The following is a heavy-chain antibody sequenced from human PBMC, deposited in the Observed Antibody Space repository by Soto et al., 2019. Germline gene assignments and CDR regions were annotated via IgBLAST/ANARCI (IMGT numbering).Heavy chain of an antibody. D-gene: IGHD1-7*01. CDR3: ASESWNSY. CDR1: GFTFSNYW. V-gene: IGHV3-74*01. Sequence: EVQLAESGGGLVQPGGSLRLSCAATGFTFSNYWMHWVRQVPGRGLVWVSRINPDGSSTNYADSVKGRFTMSRDNAKNMVYLEMNSLRAEDTAVYYCASESWNSYWGQGIVVTVSS. CDR2: INPDGSST. J-gene: IGHJ4*02.